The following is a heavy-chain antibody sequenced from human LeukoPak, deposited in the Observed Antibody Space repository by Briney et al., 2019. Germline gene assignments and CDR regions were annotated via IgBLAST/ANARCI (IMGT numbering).Heavy chain of an antibody. V-gene: IGHV1-69*01. CDR3: AREGYYYDSSGYAFDI. D-gene: IGHD3-22*01. J-gene: IGHJ3*02. CDR2: IIPIFGTA. CDR1: GGTFSSYA. Sequence: ASVKVSCKASGGTFSSYAISWVRQAPGQGLEWMGRIIPIFGTANYAQKFQGRVTITADESTSTAYMELSSLRSEDTAVYYCAREGYYYDSSGYAFDIWGQGTMVTVSS.